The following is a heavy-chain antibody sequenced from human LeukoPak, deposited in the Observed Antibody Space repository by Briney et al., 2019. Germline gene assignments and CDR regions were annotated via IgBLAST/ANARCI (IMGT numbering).Heavy chain of an antibody. D-gene: IGHD6-19*01. V-gene: IGHV1-2*02. J-gene: IGHJ4*02. CDR3: ARERVAGRFFDY. CDR1: GYTFTGYY. CDR2: INPNSDGT. Sequence: ASVKVSCKASGYTFTGYYMHWVRQAPGQGLEWMGWINPNSDGTNYAQKFQGRVTMTRDTSISTAYMELSRLRSDDTAVYYCARERVAGRFFDYWGQGTLVTVSS.